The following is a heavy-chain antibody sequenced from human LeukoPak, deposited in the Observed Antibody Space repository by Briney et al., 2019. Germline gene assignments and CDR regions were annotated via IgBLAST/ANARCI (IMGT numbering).Heavy chain of an antibody. V-gene: IGHV4-4*02. CDR3: ARGPTYGDYVDY. D-gene: IGHD4-17*01. CDR1: GGSISSSNW. J-gene: IGHJ4*02. Sequence: SETLSLTCAVSGGSISSSNWWSWVRQPPGKGLEWIGEINHSGSTNYNPSLKSRVTISVDTSKNQFSLKLSSVTAADTAVYYCARGPTYGDYVDYWGQGTLVTVSS. CDR2: INHSGST.